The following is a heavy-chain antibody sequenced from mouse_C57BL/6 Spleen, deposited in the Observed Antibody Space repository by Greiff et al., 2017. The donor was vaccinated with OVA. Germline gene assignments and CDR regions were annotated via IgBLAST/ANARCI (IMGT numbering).Heavy chain of an antibody. CDR1: GYTFTSYW. Sequence: QVQLQQPGAELVMPGASVTLSCKASGYTFTSYWMHWVKQRPGQGLEWIGEIDPSDSYTNYNQKFKGKSTLTVDNSSSTASLQLSRLTAEDAAVDYSAREGGHNGTGGFAYWGQGTLVTVSA. CDR2: IDPSDSYT. D-gene: IGHD6-1*01. V-gene: IGHV1-69*01. J-gene: IGHJ3*01. CDR3: AREGGHNGTGGFAY.